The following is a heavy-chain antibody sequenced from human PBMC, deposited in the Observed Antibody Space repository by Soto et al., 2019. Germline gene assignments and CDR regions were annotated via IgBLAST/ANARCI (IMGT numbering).Heavy chain of an antibody. J-gene: IGHJ4*02. V-gene: IGHV4-61*08. CDR1: GGSSSGGDYY. CDR2: IYYSGST. D-gene: IGHD3-22*01. Sequence: SETLCLTCTVAGGSSSGGDYYWGWIRQPPGKGLEWIGYIYYSGSTNYNPSLKSRVTISVDTSRNQFSLKLNSVTAADTAVYFCARATYYSDTGGPPPLEYWRQGTLATVSS. CDR3: ARATYYSDTGGPPPLEY.